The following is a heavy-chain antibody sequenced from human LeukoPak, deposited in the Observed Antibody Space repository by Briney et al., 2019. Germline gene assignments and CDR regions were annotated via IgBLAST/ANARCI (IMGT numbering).Heavy chain of an antibody. Sequence: GGSLRLSCAASGFTVSSNYMSWVRQAPGKGLEWVSVIYSGGSTYYADSVKGRFTISRDNSKNTLYLQMNSLRAEDTAVYYCARASIRHSRDTPMVSSFGGFDYWGQGTLVTVSS. CDR1: GFTVSSNY. CDR3: ARASIRHSRDTPMVSSFGGFDY. J-gene: IGHJ4*02. D-gene: IGHD5-18*01. CDR2: IYSGGST. V-gene: IGHV3-53*01.